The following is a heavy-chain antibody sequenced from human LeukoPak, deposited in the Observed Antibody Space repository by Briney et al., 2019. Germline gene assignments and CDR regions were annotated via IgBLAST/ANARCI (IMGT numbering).Heavy chain of an antibody. CDR3: ARGGTLFTFFDS. Sequence: TLSLTCTESGGSISSDDYYWNSIRQPAGRGLEWIGRIYITGNTMYNPSLESRVRMSIDTSKNQVSLTVKSVTAADTAVYYCARGGTLFTFFDSWGQGTLVTVSS. V-gene: IGHV4-61*02. CDR1: GGSISSDDYY. CDR2: IYITGNT. J-gene: IGHJ4*02.